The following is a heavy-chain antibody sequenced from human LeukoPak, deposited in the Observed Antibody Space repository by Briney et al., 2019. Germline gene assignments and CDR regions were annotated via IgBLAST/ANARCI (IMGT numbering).Heavy chain of an antibody. J-gene: IGHJ3*02. Sequence: GGSLRLSCAVSGLTFNNYAMSWVRQAPGKGLEWVSGISGRGASKYYADSVKGRFTISRDNAKNSLYLQMNNLRAEDTAMFYCATSMAQDVDAFHIWGQGTMVTVSS. D-gene: IGHD2-21*01. V-gene: IGHV3-23*01. CDR3: ATSMAQDVDAFHI. CDR2: ISGRGASK. CDR1: GLTFNNYA.